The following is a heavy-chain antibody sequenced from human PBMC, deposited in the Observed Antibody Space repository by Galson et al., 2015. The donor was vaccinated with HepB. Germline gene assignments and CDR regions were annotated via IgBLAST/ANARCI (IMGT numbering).Heavy chain of an antibody. D-gene: IGHD5-24*01. J-gene: IGHJ3*02. V-gene: IGHV1-24*01. CDR2: FDPEDGET. CDR1: GYTLTELS. CDR3: AKGPRWLQFRSRSDAFDI. Sequence: SVKVSCKVSGYTLTELSMHWVRQAPGKGLEWMGGFDPEDGETIYAQKFQGRVTMTEDTSTDTAYMELSSLRSEDTAVYYCAKGPRWLQFRSRSDAFDIWGQGTMVTVSS.